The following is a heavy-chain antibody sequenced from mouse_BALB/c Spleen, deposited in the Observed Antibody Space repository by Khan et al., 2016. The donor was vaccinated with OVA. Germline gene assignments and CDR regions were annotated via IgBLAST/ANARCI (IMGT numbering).Heavy chain of an antibody. V-gene: IGHV5-9-1*01. CDR2: ISRAATYT. Sequence: EVELVESGGGLVEPGGSLKLSCAASGFTFSSFVMSWVRQTPEKRLGWVATISRAATYTYYPDSVKGRIPISRDNAKNTLYLQMNSLRSDVTAIYYCAHGNYVWFAYCVQGTLVTFST. J-gene: IGHJ3*01. CDR1: GFTFSSFV. CDR3: AHGNYVWFAY. D-gene: IGHD2-1*01.